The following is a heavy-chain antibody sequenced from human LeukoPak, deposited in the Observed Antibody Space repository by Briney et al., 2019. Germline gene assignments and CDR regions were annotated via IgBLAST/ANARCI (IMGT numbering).Heavy chain of an antibody. CDR1: GFTLNTHA. V-gene: IGHV3-23*01. Sequence: GGPLTLSCAASGFTLNTHAMRWLRHAPGKGLEWVSDLSRSGVSTYYANSVKGRFTISRDNSKNTLYLQMNSLRAEDTAVYYCARGSEAVAGTLDYWGQGTLVTVSS. CDR3: ARGSEAVAGTLDY. CDR2: LSRSGVST. D-gene: IGHD6-19*01. J-gene: IGHJ4*02.